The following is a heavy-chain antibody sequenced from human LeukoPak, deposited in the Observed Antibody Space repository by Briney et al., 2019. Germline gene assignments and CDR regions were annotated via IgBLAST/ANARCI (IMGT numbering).Heavy chain of an antibody. D-gene: IGHD7-27*01. J-gene: IGHJ6*02. CDR3: ARSTGDYNYGMDV. CDR2: IYYSGST. CDR1: GGSISSTSYY. V-gene: IGHV4-39*07. Sequence: PSETLSLTCTVSGGSISSTSYYWGWIRQPPGKGLEWIGRIYYSGSTNYNPSLKSRVTISVDTSKNQFSLKLSSVTAADTAVYYCARSTGDYNYGMDVWGQGTTVTVSS.